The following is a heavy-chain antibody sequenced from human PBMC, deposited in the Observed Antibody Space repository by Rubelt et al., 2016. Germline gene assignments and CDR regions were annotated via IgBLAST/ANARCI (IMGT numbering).Heavy chain of an antibody. CDR1: GFSFRNYS. CDR2: ISHDGSKK. CDR3: ARALRKLNVFDY. D-gene: IGHD4-23*01. V-gene: IGHV3-30*04. Sequence: GFSFRNYSIHWVRQAPGKGLEWVAIISHDGSKKYYADSVKGRFTISRDNSKNTLSLRMNSLRTDDTAVYYCARALRKLNVFDYWGLGTLVTVSS. J-gene: IGHJ4*02.